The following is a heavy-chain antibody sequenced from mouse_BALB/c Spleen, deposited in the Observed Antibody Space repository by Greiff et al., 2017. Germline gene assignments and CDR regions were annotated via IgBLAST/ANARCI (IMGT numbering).Heavy chain of an antibody. CDR2: ISDGGSYT. CDR1: GFTFSDYY. J-gene: IGHJ3*01. V-gene: IGHV5-4*02. Sequence: VQLVESGGDLVKPGGSLKLSCAASGFTFSDYYMYWVRQTPEKRLEWVATISDGGSYTYYPDSVKGRFTISRDNAKNNLYLQMSSLKSEDTAMYYCAREDGNTGGFAYWGQGTLVTVSA. CDR3: AREDGNTGGFAY. D-gene: IGHD2-1*01.